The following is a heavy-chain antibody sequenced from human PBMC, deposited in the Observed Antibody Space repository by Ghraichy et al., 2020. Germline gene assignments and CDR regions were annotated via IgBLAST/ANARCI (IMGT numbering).Heavy chain of an antibody. CDR2: IWFDGSNK. Sequence: GESLNISCAASGFSFSRYGMHWVRQAPGEGLEWVAVIWFDGSNKYYGDSAKGRFTISRDNSKNTLYLQMNSLRAEDTAVYYCVRDPGVWVVNPQGHFDYWGQGTLVTVSS. D-gene: IGHD4-23*01. V-gene: IGHV3-33*01. J-gene: IGHJ4*02. CDR3: VRDPGVWVVNPQGHFDY. CDR1: GFSFSRYG.